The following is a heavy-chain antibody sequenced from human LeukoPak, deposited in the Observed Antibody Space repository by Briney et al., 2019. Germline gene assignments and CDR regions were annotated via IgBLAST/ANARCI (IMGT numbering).Heavy chain of an antibody. V-gene: IGHV4-39*01. CDR1: GRSISSSSYY. D-gene: IGHD6-19*01. CDR2: IYYSGIT. Sequence: AETLSLTCTLSGRSISSSSYYWGWIRQPPGKGLEWIGSIYYSGITYYNPSLKSRVTISVDTSKNQFSLKLSSVTAADTAVYYCARVVAFIPGYSSGSLFWDVWGRGTTVTVSS. CDR3: ARVVAFIPGYSSGSLFWDV. J-gene: IGHJ6*02.